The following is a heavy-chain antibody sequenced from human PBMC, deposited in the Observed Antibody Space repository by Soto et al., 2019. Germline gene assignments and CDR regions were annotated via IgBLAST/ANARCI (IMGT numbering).Heavy chain of an antibody. V-gene: IGHV3-53*02. Sequence: EVQLVETGGGLIRPGGSLRLSCAASGFFVNTNYMSWVRQAPGKGLEWVSVIYSDGSTYYADSVKGRFTISRDNSKNTLYLQMNSLRADDTAVYYCARDGCLDIWGQGTMVTVSS. D-gene: IGHD2-2*01. J-gene: IGHJ3*02. CDR1: GFFVNTNY. CDR3: ARDGCLDI. CDR2: IYSDGST.